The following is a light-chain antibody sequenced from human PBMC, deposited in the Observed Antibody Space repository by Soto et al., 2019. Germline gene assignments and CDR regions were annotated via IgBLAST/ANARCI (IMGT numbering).Light chain of an antibody. CDR3: PQYDSAPFT. J-gene: IGKJ3*01. CDR1: QSVLYSLNDKNY. Sequence: DIVMTQSPDSLAVSLGERATINCKSSQSVLYSLNDKNYLAWYQQKPGQPPKLLIYWASTRESGVPDRFSGSGSGTDFTLAISSLQAEDAAVYYCPQYDSAPFTFGPGTKVEIK. V-gene: IGKV4-1*01. CDR2: WAS.